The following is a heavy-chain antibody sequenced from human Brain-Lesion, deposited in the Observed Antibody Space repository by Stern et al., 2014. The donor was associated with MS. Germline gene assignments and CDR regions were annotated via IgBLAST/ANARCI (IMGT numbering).Heavy chain of an antibody. V-gene: IGHV3-33*01. CDR3: SRGKVASAPLYV. CDR1: GFTFISYG. Sequence: DQLVESGGGVVQPGKSLRLSCAASGFTFISYGIHWVRQAPGKGLEWVALIWYDGSKKFYADSVKGRFAISRDTSKNTVYLQMNSLRVGDTAVYFCSRGKVASAPLYVWGQGTTVTVS. J-gene: IGHJ6*02. CDR2: IWYDGSKK.